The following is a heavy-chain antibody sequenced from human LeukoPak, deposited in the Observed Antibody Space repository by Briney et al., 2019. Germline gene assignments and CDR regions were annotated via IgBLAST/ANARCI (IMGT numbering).Heavy chain of an antibody. CDR2: IYYSGST. V-gene: IGHV4-59*01. CDR1: GGSISSYY. J-gene: IGHJ4*02. Sequence: SETLSLTCTVSGGSISSYYWSWIRQPPGKGLEWIGYIYYSGSTNYNPSLRSRVTISVDTSKNQFSLKLSSVTAADTAEYYCAREGYRFVPGDYWGQGILVTVSS. CDR3: AREGYRFVPGDY. D-gene: IGHD5-18*01.